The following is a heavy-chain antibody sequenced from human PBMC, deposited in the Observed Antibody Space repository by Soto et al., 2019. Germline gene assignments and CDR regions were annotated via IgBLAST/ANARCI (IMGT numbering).Heavy chain of an antibody. J-gene: IGHJ4*02. CDR3: ARGLSVTVTTPSYYFDY. V-gene: IGHV4-30-4*01. CDR2: IYYSGST. Sequence: PSETLSLTCTVSGGSLSSGDYYWSWFRQPPGKGLEWIGYIYYSGSTHYNPSLKSRVAMSVDTSKNQFSLKLSSVTAADTAVYYCARGLSVTVTTPSYYFDYWGQGALVTVSS. CDR1: GGSLSSGDYY. D-gene: IGHD4-17*01.